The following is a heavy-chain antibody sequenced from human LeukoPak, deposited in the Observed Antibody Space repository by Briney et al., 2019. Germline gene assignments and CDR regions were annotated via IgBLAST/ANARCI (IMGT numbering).Heavy chain of an antibody. CDR2: IFYTGST. CDR1: GGSISSHF. V-gene: IGHV4-59*11. CDR3: ARDGYSGTSHFNH. J-gene: IGHJ4*02. Sequence: SETLSLTCTVSGGSISSHFWSWIRQPPGKGLEWIGYIFYTGSTNYNPSLKSRVTISVDTSKNQFSLKLSSVTAADTAVYYCARDGYSGTSHFNHWGQGTLVTVSS. D-gene: IGHD1-26*01.